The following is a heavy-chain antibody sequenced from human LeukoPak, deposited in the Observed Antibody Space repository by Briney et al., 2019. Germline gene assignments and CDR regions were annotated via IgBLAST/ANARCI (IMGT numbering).Heavy chain of an antibody. V-gene: IGHV1-24*01. J-gene: IGHJ4*02. CDR2: FDPEDGET. Sequence: ASVKVSCKVSGYTLTELSMHWVRQDPGKGLEWMGGFDPEDGETIYAQKFQGRVTMTEDTSTDTAYMELSSLRSEDTAVYYCATGGPRPYYDILTGKRNRQFDYWGQGTLVTVSS. D-gene: IGHD3-9*01. CDR3: ATGGPRPYYDILTGKRNRQFDY. CDR1: GYTLTELS.